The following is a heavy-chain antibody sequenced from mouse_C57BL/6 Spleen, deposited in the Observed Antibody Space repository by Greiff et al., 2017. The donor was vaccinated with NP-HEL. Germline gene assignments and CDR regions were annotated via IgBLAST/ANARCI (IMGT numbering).Heavy chain of an antibody. CDR1: GYAFSSYW. Sequence: QVQLQQSGAELVKPGASVKISCKASGYAFSSYWMNWVKQRPGKGLEWIGQIYPGDGDTNYNGKFKGKATLTADKSSSTAYMQLSSLTSEDSAVYFCARFGTTVVATKAMDYWGQGTSVTVSS. CDR2: IYPGDGDT. V-gene: IGHV1-80*01. D-gene: IGHD1-1*01. CDR3: ARFGTTVVATKAMDY. J-gene: IGHJ4*01.